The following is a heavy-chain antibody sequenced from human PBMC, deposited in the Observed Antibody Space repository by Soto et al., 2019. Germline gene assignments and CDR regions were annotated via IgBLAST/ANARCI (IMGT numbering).Heavy chain of an antibody. CDR1: GGTFSSYA. V-gene: IGHV1-69*01. CDR2: IIPIFGTA. J-gene: IGHJ5*02. Sequence: QVQLVQSGAEVQKPGSSVKVSCKASGGTFSSYAISWGRQAPGQVLEWMGGIIPIFGTANYAQKFQCRVTITADESTSTAYMELSSLRSEDTAVYYCARGGDSSSSPGDNWFAPWVQGTLVTV. D-gene: IGHD6-6*01. CDR3: ARGGDSSSSPGDNWFAP.